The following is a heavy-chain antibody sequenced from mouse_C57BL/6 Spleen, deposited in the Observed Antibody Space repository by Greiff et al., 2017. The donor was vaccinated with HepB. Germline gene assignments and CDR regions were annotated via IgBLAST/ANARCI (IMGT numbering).Heavy chain of an antibody. CDR3: ARSGYGYSFDY. CDR2: IDPSDSYT. V-gene: IGHV1-69*01. J-gene: IGHJ2*01. D-gene: IGHD2-2*01. Sequence: VQLQQSGAELVMPGASVKLSCKASGYTFTSYWMHWVKQRPGQGLEWIGEIDPSDSYTNYNQKFKGKSTLTVDKSSSTAYMQLSSLTSEDSAVYYCARSGYGYSFDYWGQGTTLTVSS. CDR1: GYTFTSYW.